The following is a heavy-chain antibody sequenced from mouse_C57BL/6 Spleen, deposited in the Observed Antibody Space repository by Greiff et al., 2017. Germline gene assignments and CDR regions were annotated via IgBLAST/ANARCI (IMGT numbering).Heavy chain of an antibody. V-gene: IGHV14-4*01. CDR3: TALLPLLDFGV. Sequence: EVQLQQSGAELVRPGASVKLSCTASGFNIKDDYMHWVKQRPEQGLEWIGWIDPENGDTEYASKFQGKATITADTSYNTAYLQLSSLTSEDTAVYYCTALLPLLDFGVWGTGTTVTVSS. CDR1: GFNIKDDY. CDR2: IDPENGDT. D-gene: IGHD1-1*01. J-gene: IGHJ1*03.